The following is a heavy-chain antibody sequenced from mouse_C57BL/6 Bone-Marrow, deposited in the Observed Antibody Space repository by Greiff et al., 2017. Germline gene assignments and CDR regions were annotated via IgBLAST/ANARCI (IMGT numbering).Heavy chain of an antibody. V-gene: IGHV1-26*01. J-gene: IGHJ4*01. D-gene: IGHD2-5*01. CDR2: INPNNGGT. CDR1: GYTFTDYY. CDR3: ARNAYYSNSYYAMDY. Sequence: VQLQQSGPELVKPGASVKISCKASGYTFTDYYMNWVKQSHGQSLEWIGDINPNNGGTSYNQKFKGKATLTVSKSSSTAYMELRSLTSEDSAVYYCARNAYYSNSYYAMDYWGQGTSVTVSS.